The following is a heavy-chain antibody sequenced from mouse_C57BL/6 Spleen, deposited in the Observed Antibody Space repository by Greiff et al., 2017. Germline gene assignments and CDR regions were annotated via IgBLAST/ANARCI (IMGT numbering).Heavy chain of an antibody. CDR1: GYTFTSYW. V-gene: IGHV1-61*01. J-gene: IGHJ2*01. CDR2: IYPSDSDT. CDR3: ARLGYLDD. Sequence: QVQLQQPGAELVRPGSSVKLSCKASGYTFTSYWLDWVQQRPGQGLEWIGHIYPSDSDTHYNQKFKDKATLTVDKSSSTAYMQRSSLTAEDSAVYYCARLGYLDDWGQGTTLTVSA.